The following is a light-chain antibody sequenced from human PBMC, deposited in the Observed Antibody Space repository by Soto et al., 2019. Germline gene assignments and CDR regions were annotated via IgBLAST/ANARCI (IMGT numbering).Light chain of an antibody. V-gene: IGLV2-14*01. CDR3: SSYTSSSTSDVV. CDR2: DVS. CDR1: SSDVGGYNY. J-gene: IGLJ2*01. Sequence: QSALTQHASVSGSPGQSITISCAGTSSDVGGYNYVSWYQQHPGKAPKLMIYDVSNRPSGVSNRFSGSKSGNTASLTISGLQAEDEADYYCSSYTSSSTSDVVFGGGTKLTVL.